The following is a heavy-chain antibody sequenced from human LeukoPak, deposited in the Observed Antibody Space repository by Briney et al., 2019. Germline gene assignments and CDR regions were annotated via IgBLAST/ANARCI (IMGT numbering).Heavy chain of an antibody. Sequence: PSETLSLTCSVSGGSISSSDYYWGWIRQPPGKGLEWIGTMFYNGATKSNPSLKSRVTMSVDTSKNQFSLKLTSMTAADTAVYYCARGGSSGYYYGWGQGTLVTVSS. CDR3: ARGGSSGYYYG. J-gene: IGHJ4*02. D-gene: IGHD3-22*01. V-gene: IGHV4-39*07. CDR2: MFYNGAT. CDR1: GGSISSSDYY.